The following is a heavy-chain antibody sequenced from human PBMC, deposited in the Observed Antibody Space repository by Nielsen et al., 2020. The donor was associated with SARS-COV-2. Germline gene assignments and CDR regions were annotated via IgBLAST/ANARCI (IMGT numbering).Heavy chain of an antibody. CDR2: IWYDGSNK. V-gene: IGHV3-33*01. Sequence: GESLKISCAASGFTFSSYGMHWVRQAPGKGLEWVAVIWYDGSNKYYADSVKSRFTISRDNSKNTLYLQMNSLRAEDTAVYYCASELVPGYYGMDVWGQGTTVTVSS. CDR3: ASELVPGYYGMDV. CDR1: GFTFSSYG. J-gene: IGHJ6*02. D-gene: IGHD6-13*01.